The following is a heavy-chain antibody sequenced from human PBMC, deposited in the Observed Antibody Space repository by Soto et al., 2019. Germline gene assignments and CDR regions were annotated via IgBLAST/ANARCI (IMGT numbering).Heavy chain of an antibody. J-gene: IGHJ6*02. CDR2: INPNSGGT. D-gene: IGHD1-1*01. Sequence: ASVKVSCKASGYTFTGYYMHWVRQAPGQGLEWMGWINPNSGGTNYAQKFQGWVTMTRDTSISTAYMELSRLRSDDTAVYYCARGYIQLTNGWDYGMHVWGQGTTVTVSS. V-gene: IGHV1-2*04. CDR1: GYTFTGYY. CDR3: ARGYIQLTNGWDYGMHV.